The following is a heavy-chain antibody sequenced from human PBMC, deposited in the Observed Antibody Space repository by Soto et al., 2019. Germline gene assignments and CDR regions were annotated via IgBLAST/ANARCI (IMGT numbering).Heavy chain of an antibody. D-gene: IGHD2-21*01. V-gene: IGHV4-4*07. CDR1: GASISGFY. CDR3: ASFSRRWRAHTFDY. CDR2: IYATGTT. J-gene: IGHJ4*02. Sequence: SETLSLTCTVSGASISGFYWSWIRKSAGKGLEWIGRIYATGTTDYNPSLKSRVMMSVDTSKNQFSLKLSSVTAADTAVYYCASFSRRWRAHTFDYWGQGTLVTVSS.